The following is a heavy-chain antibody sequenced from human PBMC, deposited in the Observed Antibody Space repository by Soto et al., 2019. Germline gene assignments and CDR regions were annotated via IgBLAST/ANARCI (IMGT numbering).Heavy chain of an antibody. CDR1: GGLFSSFA. Sequence: PVKVSRKDSGGLFSSFAISWVRQAPGQGLEWLGGIIPVFGTTNYAEKLQDRVTITADESTNTAYMELTSLTSADTAMYYCARGGGPYVWFNEFWGQGTLVTVSS. CDR2: IIPVFGTT. D-gene: IGHD3-16*01. V-gene: IGHV1-69*13. J-gene: IGHJ4*02. CDR3: ARGGGPYVWFNEF.